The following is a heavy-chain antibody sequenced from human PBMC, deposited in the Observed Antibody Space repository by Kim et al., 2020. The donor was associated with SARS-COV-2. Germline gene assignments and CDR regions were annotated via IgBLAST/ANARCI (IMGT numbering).Heavy chain of an antibody. J-gene: IGHJ4*01. CDR3: ARQSPDY. CDR2: SSGEYI. V-gene: IGHV3-21*03. Sequence: SSGEYIYYADSVKGRFTISRDNAKNALFLQMNSVRAEDTAFYYCARQSPDYWGQGTLVTVSS.